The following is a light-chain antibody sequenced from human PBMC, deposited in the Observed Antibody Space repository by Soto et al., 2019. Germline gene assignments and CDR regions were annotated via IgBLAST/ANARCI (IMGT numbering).Light chain of an antibody. J-gene: IGKJ1*01. Sequence: DIVMTQTPLSLSVTPGQPASISCKSSQSLLHSDGKTYLYWYLQKPGQPPQLLIYEVSNRFSGVPDRFSGSGSGTEFTLTISSLQSEDFTVYSCLQYHNLWAFGQGTKVDIK. CDR3: LQYHNLWA. CDR2: EVS. CDR1: QSLLHSDGKTY. V-gene: IGKV2D-29*01.